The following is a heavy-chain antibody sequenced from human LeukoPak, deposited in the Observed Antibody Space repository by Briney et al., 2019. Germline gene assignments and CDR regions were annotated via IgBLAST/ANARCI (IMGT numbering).Heavy chain of an antibody. V-gene: IGHV3-11*05. CDR1: GFIFSDFY. CDR3: AGDQVSAVFDY. D-gene: IGHD2-8*01. Sequence: PGGSLRLSCAGSGFIFSDFYMNWIRQAPGKGLEWLAYISPGGSYTTYGDSVKGRFVISRDNTKNSVSLQMDSLRAEDTAVYFCAGDQVSAVFDYWGQGARVTV. CDR2: ISPGGSYT. J-gene: IGHJ4*02.